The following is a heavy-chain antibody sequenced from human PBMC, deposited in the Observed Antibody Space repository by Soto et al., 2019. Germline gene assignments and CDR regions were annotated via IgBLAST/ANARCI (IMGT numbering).Heavy chain of an antibody. Sequence: GGSLRLSCAVSAASGFTFSRYWMTWVRQAPGKGLEWVANIKQDGGEKYYVDSVKGRFTISRDNAKSSLFLQMSSLRAEDTAVYYCARAPYGAVVVPAAADYWGHGTLVTVSS. CDR1: GFTFSRYW. V-gene: IGHV3-7*01. D-gene: IGHD2-2*01. CDR3: ARAPYGAVVVPAAADY. CDR2: IKQDGGEK. J-gene: IGHJ4*01.